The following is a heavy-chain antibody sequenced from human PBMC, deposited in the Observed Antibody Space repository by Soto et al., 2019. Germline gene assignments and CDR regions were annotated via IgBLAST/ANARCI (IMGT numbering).Heavy chain of an antibody. Sequence: PSETLSLTCTVSGGSISSSSYYWGWIRQPPGKGLERIGSIYYSGSTYYNPSLKSRVTISVDTSKNQFSLKLSSVTAADTAVYYCARLVYDSSGYYYAYYFDYWGQGTLVTVSS. D-gene: IGHD3-22*01. CDR3: ARLVYDSSGYYYAYYFDY. CDR1: GGSISSSSYY. V-gene: IGHV4-39*01. CDR2: IYYSGST. J-gene: IGHJ4*02.